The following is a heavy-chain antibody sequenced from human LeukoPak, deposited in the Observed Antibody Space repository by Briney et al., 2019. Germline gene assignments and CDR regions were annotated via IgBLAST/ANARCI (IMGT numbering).Heavy chain of an antibody. V-gene: IGHV5-51*01. CDR3: ALGYCSGGSCYDAFDI. J-gene: IGHJ3*02. Sequence: GESLKISCKGSGYNFSRYWIGWVRQMPGKGLEWMGIIYPGDSDTRYSPSFQGQVTISADKSISTAYLQWSSLKASDTAMYYCALGYCSGGSCYDAFDIWGQGTMVTVSS. D-gene: IGHD2-15*01. CDR1: GYNFSRYW. CDR2: IYPGDSDT.